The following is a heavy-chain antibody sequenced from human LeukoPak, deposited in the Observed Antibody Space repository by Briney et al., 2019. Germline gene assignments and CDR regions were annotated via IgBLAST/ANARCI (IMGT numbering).Heavy chain of an antibody. V-gene: IGHV1-2*02. CDR1: GYTFTGYY. CDR3: ARLMVRGVIWYFDY. D-gene: IGHD3-10*01. CDR2: INPNSGGT. J-gene: IGHJ4*02. Sequence: GPVKVSCKASGYTFTGYYMHWVRQAPGQGLEWMGWINPNSGGTNYAQKFQGRVTMTRDTSISTAYMELSRLRSDDKAVFYCARLMVRGVIWYFDYWGQGTLVTVSS.